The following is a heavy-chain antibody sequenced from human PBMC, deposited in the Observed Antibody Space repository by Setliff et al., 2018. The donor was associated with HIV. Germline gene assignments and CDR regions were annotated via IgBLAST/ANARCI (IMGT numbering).Heavy chain of an antibody. CDR3: AREPRRRILEWLPDY. J-gene: IGHJ4*02. D-gene: IGHD3-3*01. CDR2: ISSSGTTI. Sequence: GEYLKISCAASGFTFSSYSMSWIRQSPGKGLEWISYISSSGTTIYYADSVKGRFTISRDYAKNSLYLEMTSLRAEDTAVYYCAREPRRRILEWLPDYWGQGTLVTVSS. V-gene: IGHV3-48*04. CDR1: GFTFSSYS.